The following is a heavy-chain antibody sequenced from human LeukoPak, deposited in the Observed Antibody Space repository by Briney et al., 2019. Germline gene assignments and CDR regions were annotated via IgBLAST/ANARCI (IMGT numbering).Heavy chain of an antibody. CDR2: IYTSGST. V-gene: IGHV4-61*02. D-gene: IGHD3-3*01. J-gene: IGHJ4*02. CDR3: AKAYYDFWSGRFDY. Sequence: PSETLSLTCTVSGGSISSGSYYWSWIRQPAGKGLEWIGRIYTSGSTNYNPSLKSRVTISVDKSKNQFSLKLSSVTAADTAVYYCAKAYYDFWSGRFDYWGQGTLVTVSS. CDR1: GGSISSGSYY.